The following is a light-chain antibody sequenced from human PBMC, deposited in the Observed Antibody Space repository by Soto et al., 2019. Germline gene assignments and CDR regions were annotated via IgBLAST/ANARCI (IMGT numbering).Light chain of an antibody. CDR2: DVT. J-gene: IGLJ1*01. CDR3: SSYTSISTYV. Sequence: QSVLTQPASVSGSPGQSITFSCTGTSSDVGGYNFVSWYQQHPDKAPKLMIYDVTNRPSGVSNRFSGSKSGNTASLTISGLQAEDEADYYCSSYTSISTYVFGTGTKVTVL. V-gene: IGLV2-14*01. CDR1: SSDVGGYNF.